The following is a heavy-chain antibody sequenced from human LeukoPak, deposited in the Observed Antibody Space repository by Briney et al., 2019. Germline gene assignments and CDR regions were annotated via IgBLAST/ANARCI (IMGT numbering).Heavy chain of an antibody. CDR3: ARVRSGYDYYYGMDV. V-gene: IGHV1-8*01. J-gene: IGHJ6*02. D-gene: IGHD1-26*01. Sequence: ASVKVSCKASGYTFTTYDINWVRQATGQGLEWMGWMNPNNGYTGYAQKFQGRVTMTRNTSISTAYMELSSLRSEDTAVCYCARVRSGYDYYYGMDVWGQGTTFTVSS. CDR1: GYTFTTYD. CDR2: MNPNNGYT.